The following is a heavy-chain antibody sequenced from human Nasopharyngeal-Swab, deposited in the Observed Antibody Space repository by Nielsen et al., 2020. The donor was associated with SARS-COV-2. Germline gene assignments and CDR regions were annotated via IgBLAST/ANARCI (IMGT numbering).Heavy chain of an antibody. J-gene: IGHJ5*02. V-gene: IGHV4-59*12. CDR3: ARIGPPYSNYAVDP. CDR2: IYYSGST. Sequence: WIRQPPGKGLEWIGYIYYSGSTNHNPSLKSRVTISVDTSKNQFSLKLSSVTAADTAVYYCARIGPPYSNYAVDPWGQGTLVTVSS. D-gene: IGHD4-11*01.